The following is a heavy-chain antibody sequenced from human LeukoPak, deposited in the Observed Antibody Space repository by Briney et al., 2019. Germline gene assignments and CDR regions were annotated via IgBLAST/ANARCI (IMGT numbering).Heavy chain of an antibody. V-gene: IGHV3-7*01. J-gene: IGHJ4*02. CDR1: GFTFSGYC. CDR2: IKQDGSEI. Sequence: GRSLRLSCVASGFTFSGYCMSWVRQAPGKGPEWVANIKQDGSEIYYMDSVKGRFTISRDNAKNSLYLQMNSLRAEDTAVYYCARDKAVGPTLLDYWGQGTLVTVSS. CDR3: ARDKAVGPTLLDY. D-gene: IGHD1-26*01.